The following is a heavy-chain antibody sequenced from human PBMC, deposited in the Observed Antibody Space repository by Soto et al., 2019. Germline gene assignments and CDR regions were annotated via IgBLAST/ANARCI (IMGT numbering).Heavy chain of an antibody. D-gene: IGHD6-19*01. J-gene: IGHJ4*02. CDR3: SHTGRAGDFDY. CDR2: IIPIFGTA. CDR1: GGTFSSYA. V-gene: IGHV1-69*13. Sequence: GASVKVSCKASGGTFSSYAISWVRQAPGQGLEWMGGIIPIFGTANYAQKFQGRVTITADESTSTAYMELSSLRSEDTAVYYCSHTGRAGDFDYWRQGTLVTVSS.